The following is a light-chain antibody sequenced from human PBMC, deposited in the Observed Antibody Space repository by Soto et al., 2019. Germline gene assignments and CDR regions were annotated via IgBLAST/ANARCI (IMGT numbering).Light chain of an antibody. CDR3: NSYTSSTSLVV. J-gene: IGLJ2*01. Sequence: QSALTQPAYVSGSPGQSITISCTGTSSDVGGYNYVSWYQQHPGKAPKVMIYDVSNRPSGVSNRFSGSKSGNTASLTISGLQAEDEADYYCNSYTSSTSLVVFGGGTKLTVL. V-gene: IGLV2-14*01. CDR1: SSDVGGYNY. CDR2: DVS.